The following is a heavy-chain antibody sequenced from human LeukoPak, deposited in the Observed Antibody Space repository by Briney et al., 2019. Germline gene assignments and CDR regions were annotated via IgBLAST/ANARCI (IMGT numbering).Heavy chain of an antibody. CDR3: ARDHGTVATIRHDAFDI. CDR2: ISSSGSTI. V-gene: IGHV3-11*01. D-gene: IGHD5-12*01. Sequence: GGSLRLSCAASGFTFSDYYMSWIRQAPGKGLEWVSYISSSGSTIYYADSVKGRFTISRDNAKNSLYLQMNSLRAEDTAVYYCARDHGTVATIRHDAFDIWGQGTMVTVSS. CDR1: GFTFSDYY. J-gene: IGHJ3*02.